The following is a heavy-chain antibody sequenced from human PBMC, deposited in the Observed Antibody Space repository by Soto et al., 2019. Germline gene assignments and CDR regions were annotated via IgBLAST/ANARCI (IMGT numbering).Heavy chain of an antibody. CDR3: ARDEFVVVVAATLGALDY. CDR2: IWYDGSNK. J-gene: IGHJ4*02. V-gene: IGHV3-33*01. Sequence: QVQLVASGGGVVQPGRSLRLSCAASGFTFSSYGMHWVRQAPGKGLEWVAVIWYDGSNKYYADSVKGRFTISRDNSKNTLYLQMNSLRAEDTAVYYCARDEFVVVVAATLGALDYWGQGTLVTVSS. CDR1: GFTFSSYG. D-gene: IGHD2-15*01.